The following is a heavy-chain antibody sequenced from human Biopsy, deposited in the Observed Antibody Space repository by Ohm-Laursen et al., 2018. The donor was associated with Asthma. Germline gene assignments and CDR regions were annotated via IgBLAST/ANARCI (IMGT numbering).Heavy chain of an antibody. V-gene: IGHV1-69*13. J-gene: IGHJ4*02. CDR1: GGTFNTYV. CDR2: INSVFGTT. Sequence: ASVKVSCKSLGGTFNTYVIGWVRQAPGQGLEWMGGINSVFGTTTYPQKFQDRVTITADDSTSTVYMELSSPGSGDTAVYYCARKAGSCISRTCYSLDFWGQGTLVTVSS. D-gene: IGHD2-2*01. CDR3: ARKAGSCISRTCYSLDF.